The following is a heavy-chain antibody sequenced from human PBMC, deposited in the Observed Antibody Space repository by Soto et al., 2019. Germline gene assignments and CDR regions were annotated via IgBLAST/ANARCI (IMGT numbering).Heavy chain of an antibody. Sequence: QLQLQESGPGLVKPSETLSLTCSVSGDSISEYYWTWIRQSPGKGLEWIGYIYHNGSPSYNPSLRSRVVMSVDMSKNQFSLKLSSVTAAATAVYYCGRPFDIWGHGTMVTVSS. J-gene: IGHJ3*02. CDR1: GDSISEYY. CDR3: GRPFDI. CDR2: IYHNGSP. V-gene: IGHV4-59*08.